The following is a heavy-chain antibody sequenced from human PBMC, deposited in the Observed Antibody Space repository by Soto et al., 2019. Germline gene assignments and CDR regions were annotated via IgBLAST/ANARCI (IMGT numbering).Heavy chain of an antibody. V-gene: IGHV4-34*01. CDR2: INHSGGT. D-gene: IGHD3-3*01. CDR3: ARGHYDLWSGYRPRGHFDY. J-gene: IGHJ4*02. Sequence: SETLSLTCGVYGGSFSGYYWSWIRQPPGRGLEWIGEINHSGGTNYNPSLKSRVTISVDTSKNQFSLNLSSVTAADTAVYYCARGHYDLWSGYRPRGHFDYWGQGALVTVSS. CDR1: GGSFSGYY.